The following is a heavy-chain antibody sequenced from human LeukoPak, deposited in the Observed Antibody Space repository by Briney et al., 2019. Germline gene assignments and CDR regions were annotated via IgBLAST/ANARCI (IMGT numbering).Heavy chain of an antibody. J-gene: IGHJ4*02. Sequence: GASLRLSCAASGFTFSNYAMSWARQAPGKGLEWVSAITGSGGNTYYADSVKGRFTISRDNSKNTLYLQMNSLRDEDTAVYYCAKWGDFDVLTGYYVPDFWGQGTLVTVSS. V-gene: IGHV3-23*01. CDR1: GFTFSNYA. CDR3: AKWGDFDVLTGYYVPDF. CDR2: ITGSGGNT. D-gene: IGHD3-9*01.